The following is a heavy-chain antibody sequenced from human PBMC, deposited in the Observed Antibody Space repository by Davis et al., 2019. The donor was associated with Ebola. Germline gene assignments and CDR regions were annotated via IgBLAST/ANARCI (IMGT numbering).Heavy chain of an antibody. V-gene: IGHV3-74*01. CDR2: INSGGSST. J-gene: IGHJ6*02. Sequence: PGGSLRLSCAASGFTFSSYWMHWVRQAPGKGLVWVSRINSGGSSTSYADSVKGRFTISRDNAKNTLYLQMNSLRAEDTAVYYCARISSSWYYYYYGMDVWGQGTTVTVSS. CDR3: ARISSSWYYYYYGMDV. CDR1: GFTFSSYW. D-gene: IGHD6-13*01.